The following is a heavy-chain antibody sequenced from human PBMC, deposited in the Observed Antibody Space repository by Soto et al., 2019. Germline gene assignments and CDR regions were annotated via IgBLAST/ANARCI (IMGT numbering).Heavy chain of an antibody. D-gene: IGHD2-15*01. CDR3: ARGTRAAYHDAFDI. CDR1: GGTFSSYT. J-gene: IGHJ3*02. Sequence: KVSCKASGGTFSSYTISWVRQAPGQGLEWMGRIIPILGIANYAQKFQGRVTITADKSTSTAYMELSSLRSEDTAVYYCARGTRAAYHDAFDIWGQGTMVTVSS. CDR2: IIPILGIA. V-gene: IGHV1-69*02.